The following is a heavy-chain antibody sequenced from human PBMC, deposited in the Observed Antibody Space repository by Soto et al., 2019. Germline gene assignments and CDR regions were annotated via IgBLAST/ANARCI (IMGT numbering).Heavy chain of an antibody. Sequence: LRLSCSASGFTFSSHWMHWIRQAPGKGLVWVSRIESDGSSTNYADSVKGRFTVSRDNAKNTLYLQMNSLRAEDTAVYYCARDRADPIGDYHPLFDSWGLGTLVTVSS. CDR2: IESDGSST. J-gene: IGHJ4*02. D-gene: IGHD2-21*01. CDR1: GFTFSSHW. V-gene: IGHV3-74*01. CDR3: ARDRADPIGDYHPLFDS.